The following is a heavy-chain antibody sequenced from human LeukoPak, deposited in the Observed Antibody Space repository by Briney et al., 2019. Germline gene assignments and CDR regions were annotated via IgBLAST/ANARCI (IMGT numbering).Heavy chain of an antibody. Sequence: SQTLSLTCTVSAGSISSGDYYWSWIRQPPGKGLEWIGYIYYSGSTYYNPSLKSRVTISVDTSKSQFSLKLSSVTAADTAVYYCARLVDTSDPLPPDAFDIWGQGTMVTVSS. CDR2: IYYSGST. V-gene: IGHV4-30-4*01. CDR1: AGSISSGDYY. D-gene: IGHD5-18*01. CDR3: ARLVDTSDPLPPDAFDI. J-gene: IGHJ3*02.